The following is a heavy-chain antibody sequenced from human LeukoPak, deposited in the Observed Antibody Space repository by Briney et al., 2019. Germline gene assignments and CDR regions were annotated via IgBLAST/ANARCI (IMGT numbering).Heavy chain of an antibody. CDR1: GASTNTDSYF. CDR3: VRLWLRWGIDY. V-gene: IGHV4-39*01. J-gene: IGHJ4*02. Sequence: PAETLSLTCAVSGASTNTDSYFWGWIRQPPGKGLEWVGSGYYAGSGSHYNPSLKSRVTISVDTSRNRYSLKLHSVTTADTAVYYCVRLWLRWGIDYWGQGSLVTVSS. CDR2: GYYAGSGS. D-gene: IGHD5-12*01.